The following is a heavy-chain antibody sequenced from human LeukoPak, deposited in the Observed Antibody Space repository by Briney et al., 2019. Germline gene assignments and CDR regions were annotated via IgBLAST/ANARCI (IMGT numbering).Heavy chain of an antibody. V-gene: IGHV3-21*01. CDR3: AIDNAR. Sequence: GGSLRLSCAASGFNLSTNSMNWVRQAPGKGLEWVSSISSSSSYIYYADSVKGRFTISRDNAKNSLFLQMNSLRAEDTAVYYCAIDNARWGQGTLVTVSS. J-gene: IGHJ4*02. CDR1: GFNLSTNS. CDR2: ISSSSSYI.